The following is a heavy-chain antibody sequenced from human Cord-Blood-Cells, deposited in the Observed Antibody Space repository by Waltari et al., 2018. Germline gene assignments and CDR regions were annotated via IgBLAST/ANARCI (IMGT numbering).Heavy chain of an antibody. CDR1: GYSFPRYW. CDR2: IYPGDSDT. V-gene: IGHV5-51*01. CDR3: AVNMVRGVIDY. D-gene: IGHD3-10*01. Sequence: EVQLVPSGAEVKQPGEALTISCKGSGYSFPRYWIGWVRQMPGKGLAWMWIIYPGDSDTRYSPSFQGQVTISADKSISTAYLQWSSLKASDTAMYYCAVNMVRGVIDYWGQGTLVTVSS. J-gene: IGHJ4*02.